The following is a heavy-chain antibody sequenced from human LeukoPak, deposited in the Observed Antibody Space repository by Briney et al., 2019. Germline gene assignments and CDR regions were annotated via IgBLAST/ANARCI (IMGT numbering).Heavy chain of an antibody. CDR3: ARDERSAVAGFAFDI. V-gene: IGHV4-59*01. J-gene: IGHJ3*02. Sequence: SETLSLTCTVSGGSISSYYWSCIRQPPGRGLEWIGYIYYSGSTNYNPSLESRVTISVYPSKNQFSLKLSSVPAADTAVYYCARDERSAVAGFAFDIWGQGTMVTVSS. D-gene: IGHD6-19*01. CDR2: IYYSGST. CDR1: GGSISSYY.